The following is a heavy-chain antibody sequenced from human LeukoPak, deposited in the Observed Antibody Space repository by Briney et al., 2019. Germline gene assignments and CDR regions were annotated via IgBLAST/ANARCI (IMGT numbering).Heavy chain of an antibody. CDR1: GGSISSYY. CDR2: IYDSGRT. Sequence: SETLSLTCTVSGGSISSYYWSWIRQPPGKGLEWIGYIYDSGRTNYNPSLKSRVTISVDTSKNQFSLELSSVTAADTAVYYCSRENGAFSPFGYWGQGTLVTVPS. V-gene: IGHV4-59*01. D-gene: IGHD2-8*01. CDR3: SRENGAFSPFGY. J-gene: IGHJ4*02.